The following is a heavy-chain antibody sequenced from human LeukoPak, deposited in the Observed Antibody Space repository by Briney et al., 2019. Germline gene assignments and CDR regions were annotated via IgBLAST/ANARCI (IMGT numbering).Heavy chain of an antibody. D-gene: IGHD4-17*01. CDR3: ASPTTVTTSAYRAFDI. Sequence: SETLSLTCAVYGGSFSDYYWSWIRQPPGKGLEWIGEINHSGSTNYSPSLRSRVTISVDTSKNQFSLNLRSVTAADTAVYYCASPTTVTTSAYRAFDIWGQGTLVTVSA. J-gene: IGHJ3*02. CDR2: INHSGST. V-gene: IGHV4-34*01. CDR1: GGSFSDYY.